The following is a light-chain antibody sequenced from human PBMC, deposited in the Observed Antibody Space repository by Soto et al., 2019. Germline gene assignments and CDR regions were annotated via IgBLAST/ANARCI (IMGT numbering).Light chain of an antibody. CDR3: AAWDDSLSGPWV. CDR2: RNN. J-gene: IGLJ3*02. CDR1: SSNIGSNY. V-gene: IGLV1-47*01. Sequence: QSVLTQPPSASGTPGQRVTISCSGSSSNIGSNYVYWYQQLPGTAPKLLIYRNNQRPSGVPDRFSGSKSGTSASLAIGGLRSEDEADYYCAAWDDSLSGPWVFGGGTQLTVL.